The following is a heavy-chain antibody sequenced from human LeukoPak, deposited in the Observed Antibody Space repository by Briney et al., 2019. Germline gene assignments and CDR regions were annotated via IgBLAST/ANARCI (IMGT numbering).Heavy chain of an antibody. CDR2: ISSSSSYI. J-gene: IGHJ6*02. Sequence: RGSLRLSCAASGFTFSSYSMNWVRQAPGKGLEWVSSISSSSSYIYYADSVKGRFTISRDNAKNSLYLQMNSLRAEDTAVYYCAREIAAAGPYYYYGMDVWGQGTTVTVSS. CDR3: AREIAAAGPYYYYGMDV. D-gene: IGHD6-13*01. V-gene: IGHV3-21*01. CDR1: GFTFSSYS.